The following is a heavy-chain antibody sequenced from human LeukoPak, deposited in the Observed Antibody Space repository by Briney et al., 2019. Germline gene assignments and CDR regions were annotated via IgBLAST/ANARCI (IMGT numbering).Heavy chain of an antibody. J-gene: IGHJ6*03. V-gene: IGHV4-59*01. D-gene: IGHD2-2*01. CDR2: IYYSGST. CDR1: GGSISSYY. Sequence: SETLSLTCTVSGGSISSYYWSWLRQPPGKGLEWIGYIYYSGSTNYNPSLKSRVTVSVDTSKNQFSLKLSSVTAADTAVYYCARVPASGYCSSTSCSNYYYYYMDVWGKGTTVTVSS. CDR3: ARVPASGYCSSTSCSNYYYYYMDV.